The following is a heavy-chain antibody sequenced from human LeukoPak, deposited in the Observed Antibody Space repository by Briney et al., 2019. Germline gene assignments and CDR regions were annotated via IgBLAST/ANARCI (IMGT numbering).Heavy chain of an antibody. Sequence: GGSLRLFCAASGFTFSDYYMSWIRQAPGKGLEWVSYISSSGSTIYYADSVKGRFTISRDNAKNSLYLQMNSLRAEDTALYYCAKDVQQLAQRGYYFDYWGQGTLVTVSS. V-gene: IGHV3-11*01. D-gene: IGHD6-13*01. CDR3: AKDVQQLAQRGYYFDY. J-gene: IGHJ4*02. CDR2: ISSSGSTI. CDR1: GFTFSDYY.